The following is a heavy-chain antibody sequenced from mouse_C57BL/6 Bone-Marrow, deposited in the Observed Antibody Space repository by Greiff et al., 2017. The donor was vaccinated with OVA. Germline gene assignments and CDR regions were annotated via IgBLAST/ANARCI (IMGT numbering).Heavy chain of an antibody. CDR1: GYSITSGYY. CDR3: ARDPLIYYYGSSLDY. D-gene: IGHD1-1*01. Sequence: EVQLVESGPGLVKPSQSLSLTCSVTGYSITSGYYWHWIRQFPGNKLEWMGYISYDGSNNYNPSLKNRISITRDTSKNQFFLKLNSVTTEDTATYYCARDPLIYYYGSSLDYWGQGTTLTVSS. V-gene: IGHV3-6*01. J-gene: IGHJ2*01. CDR2: ISYDGSN.